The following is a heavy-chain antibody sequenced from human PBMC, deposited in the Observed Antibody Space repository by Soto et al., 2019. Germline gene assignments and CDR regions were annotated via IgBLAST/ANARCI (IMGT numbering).Heavy chain of an antibody. Sequence: SETLSLTCAVYGGSFSGYYWSWIRQPPGKGLEWIGEINHSGSTNYNPSLKSRFTISVDTSKNQFSLKLSSVTAADTAVYYCAIPYYDILTGYYDAFDIWGQGTMVTVSS. V-gene: IGHV4-34*01. D-gene: IGHD3-9*01. CDR3: AIPYYDILTGYYDAFDI. CDR2: INHSGST. J-gene: IGHJ3*02. CDR1: GGSFSGYY.